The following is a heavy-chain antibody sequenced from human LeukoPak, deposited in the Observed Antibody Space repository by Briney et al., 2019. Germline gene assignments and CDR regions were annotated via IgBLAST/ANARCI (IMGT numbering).Heavy chain of an antibody. J-gene: IGHJ5*02. CDR1: GFTFSDHA. D-gene: IGHD6-19*01. CDR2: IYHRGST. Sequence: PGGSLRLSCAASGFTFSDHAMDWVRQPPGKGLEWIGEIYHRGSTNYNPSLKSRVTISVDKSKNQFSLKLNSVTAADTAVYYCARGSVAGRTYNWFDPWSQGTLVTVSS. CDR3: ARGSVAGRTYNWFDP. V-gene: IGHV4-34*01.